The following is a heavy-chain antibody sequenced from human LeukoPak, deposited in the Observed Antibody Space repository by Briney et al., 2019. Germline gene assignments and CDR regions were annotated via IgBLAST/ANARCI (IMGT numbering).Heavy chain of an antibody. Sequence: GGSLRLSCAASGFTFSPYAMNWVRQAPGDGLEWVSSIGDSSRSIFYADSMKGRFTISRDNAKNSIYLQMNSLRPADTALSYFPREGGVLGQAFDVWGQETMVSISS. V-gene: IGHV3-21*01. CDR3: PREGGVLGQAFDV. CDR1: GFTFSPYA. J-gene: IGHJ3*01. CDR2: IGDSSRSI. D-gene: IGHD3-16*01.